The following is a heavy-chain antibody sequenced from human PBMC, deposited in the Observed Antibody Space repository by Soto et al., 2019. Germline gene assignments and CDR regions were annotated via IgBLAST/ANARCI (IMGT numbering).Heavy chain of an antibody. Sequence: PGGSLRLSCGCSVFTFISYAMSWVRQAPGKGLEWVSGVTGSGESAYYADSVKGRFSISRDNSKKTLYLQMESLRAEDTAVYFCAKDQWFYDNVWGSLRYPYYFDLWGQGTLVTVSS. CDR1: VFTFISYA. CDR3: AKDQWFYDNVWGSLRYPYYFDL. V-gene: IGHV3-23*01. CDR2: VTGSGESA. D-gene: IGHD3-16*01. J-gene: IGHJ4*02.